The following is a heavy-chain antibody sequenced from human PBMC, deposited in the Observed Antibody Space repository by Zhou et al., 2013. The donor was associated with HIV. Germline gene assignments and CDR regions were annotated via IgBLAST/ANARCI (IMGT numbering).Heavy chain of an antibody. D-gene: IGHD2-15*01. Sequence: QVQLVQSGAEVKKPGASLKVSCKASGYTFTDYYIHWVRQAPGQGLEWMGWINTNSGGTKFAQTFQGRVSMTRDTSITTAYMELSSLRSDDTAVYYCTRPLYCSGGSCLNWFDRWGQGTLVTVSS. CDR3: TRPLYCSGGSCLNWFDR. J-gene: IGHJ5*02. CDR2: INTNSGGT. V-gene: IGHV1-2*02. CDR1: GYTFTDYY.